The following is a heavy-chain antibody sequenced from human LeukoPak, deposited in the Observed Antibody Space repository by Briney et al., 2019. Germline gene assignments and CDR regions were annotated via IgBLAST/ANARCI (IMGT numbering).Heavy chain of an antibody. V-gene: IGHV3-23*01. Sequence: PGGSLRLSCAASGFASSRLAMGWVRQAPGKGLEWVSVISDSGSLTYYADSVKGRFTISRDNSKNMLFLQMNGLRAEDTAVYYCAKDARRTNGWYFFDYWGQGTLVTVSS. CDR2: ISDSGSLT. CDR3: AKDARRTNGWYFFDY. D-gene: IGHD6-19*01. CDR1: GFASSRLA. J-gene: IGHJ4*02.